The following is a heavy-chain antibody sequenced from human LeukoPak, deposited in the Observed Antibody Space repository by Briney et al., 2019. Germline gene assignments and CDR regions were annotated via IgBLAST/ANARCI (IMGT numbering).Heavy chain of an antibody. D-gene: IGHD5-24*01. J-gene: IGHJ2*01. CDR1: GGSFSAYY. Sequence: SETLSLTCAVYGGSFSAYYWSWIRQPPGKGLEWIGEINHSGSTDYNPSLKSRVTISVDTSKNQFSLKLSSVTAADTAVYYCARYGKGRWLTSTRPFWYFDLWGRGTLVTVSS. V-gene: IGHV4-34*01. CDR3: ARYGKGRWLTSTRPFWYFDL. CDR2: INHSGST.